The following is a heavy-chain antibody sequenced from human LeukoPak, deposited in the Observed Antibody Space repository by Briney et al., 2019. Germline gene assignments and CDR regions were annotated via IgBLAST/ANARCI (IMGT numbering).Heavy chain of an antibody. J-gene: IGHJ3*02. V-gene: IGHV3-21*01. D-gene: IGHD3-22*01. CDR2: ISSSSSYI. CDR3: ARARDYYDSSGYYYEEGAFDI. CDR1: GFTFSSYS. Sequence: PGGSLGLSCAASGFTFSSYSMNWVRQAPGKGLEWVSSISSSSSYIYYADSVKGRFTISRDNAKNSLYLQMNSLRAEDTAVYYCARARDYYDSSGYYYEEGAFDIWGQGTMVTVSS.